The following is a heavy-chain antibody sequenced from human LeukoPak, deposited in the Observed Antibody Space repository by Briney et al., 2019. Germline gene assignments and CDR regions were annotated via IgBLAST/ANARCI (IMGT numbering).Heavy chain of an antibody. CDR2: IDTSGST. J-gene: IGHJ4*02. D-gene: IGHD3-22*01. V-gene: IGHV3-23*01. Sequence: PGGSLRLSCVGSGFTFSSYPMTWVRQAPGKGLDWVSTIDTSGSTDYADSVKGRFTISRDNSKNTLYLQMNSLRAEDTAVYFCAKYSRPPSRVFDHWGQGTLATVSP. CDR1: GFTFSSYP. CDR3: AKYSRPPSRVFDH.